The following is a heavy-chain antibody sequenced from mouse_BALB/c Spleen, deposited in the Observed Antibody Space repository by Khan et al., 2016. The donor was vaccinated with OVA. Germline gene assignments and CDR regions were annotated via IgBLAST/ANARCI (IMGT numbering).Heavy chain of an antibody. V-gene: IGHV1-61*01. CDR1: GYSFTSYW. CDR2: IHPSDSET. D-gene: IGHD2-14*01. CDR3: ARGSTTSYWYFDV. J-gene: IGHJ1*01. Sequence: QVQLQQPGAELVRPGASVRLSCKASGYSFTSYWMNWVKQRPGQGLEWIGIIHPSDSETRLNQKFKDKATLTVDKSSTTTYMQLSSTTSEDSAVYYCARGSTTSYWYFDVWGAGTTVTVSS.